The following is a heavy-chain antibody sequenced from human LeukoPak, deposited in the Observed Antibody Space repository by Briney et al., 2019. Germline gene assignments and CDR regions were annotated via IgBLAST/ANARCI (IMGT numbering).Heavy chain of an antibody. CDR1: GGTFSTYA. V-gene: IGHV1-69*04. D-gene: IGHD3-10*01. CDR3: ATIATMAL. Sequence: SVKVSCKASGGTFSTYALTWVRQAPGQGLEWMGRIIPALGITNYAQRFQGRLTITADKATDTAYMELSSLRSEDTAVYYCATIATMALWGQGTLVTVSS. CDR2: IIPALGIT. J-gene: IGHJ4*02.